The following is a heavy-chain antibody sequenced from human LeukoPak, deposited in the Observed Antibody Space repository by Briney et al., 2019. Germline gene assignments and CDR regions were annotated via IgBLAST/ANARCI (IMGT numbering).Heavy chain of an antibody. D-gene: IGHD6-19*01. CDR1: GGSISSGGYY. CDR2: IYYSGST. Sequence: SETLSLTCTVSGGSISSGGYYWSWIRQHPGKGLEWIGYIYYSGSTYYNPSLKSRVTILVDTSKNQFSLKLSSVTAADTAVYYCARVSSGWYSSDYWGQGTLVTVSS. J-gene: IGHJ4*02. V-gene: IGHV4-31*03. CDR3: ARVSSGWYSSDY.